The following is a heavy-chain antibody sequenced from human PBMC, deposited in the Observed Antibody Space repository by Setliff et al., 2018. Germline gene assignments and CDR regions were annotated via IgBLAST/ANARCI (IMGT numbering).Heavy chain of an antibody. CDR3: ARGGDAAAGRKGVFEY. CDR1: GYTFTDFY. D-gene: IGHD6-13*01. CDR2: INPYTGDT. V-gene: IGHV1-2*02. Sequence: ASVKVSCKTSGYTFTDFYIQWVRQAPGQGLEWMGWINPYTGDTDYAPKFQGRVTVTRDTSVTTAYMDLTRLTSDDTAVYYCARGGDAAAGRKGVFEYWGQGSLVTVSS. J-gene: IGHJ4*02.